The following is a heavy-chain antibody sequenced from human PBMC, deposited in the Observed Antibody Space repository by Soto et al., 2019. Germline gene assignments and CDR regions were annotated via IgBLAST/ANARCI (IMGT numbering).Heavy chain of an antibody. V-gene: IGHV1-2*06. CDR1: GYTFTDYF. CDR3: ARGKWGATDSFDI. CDR2: INPNGDGS. Sequence: QVQLVQSGTEVKQPRASVKVSCKASGYTFTDYFMHWVRQAPGQGLEWVGRINPNGDGSNYAQNLQGRVTLSTDTSISTAYMELTNLRSDDTAVYYCARGKWGATDSFDIWGQGTMVTVAS. D-gene: IGHD1-26*01. J-gene: IGHJ3*02.